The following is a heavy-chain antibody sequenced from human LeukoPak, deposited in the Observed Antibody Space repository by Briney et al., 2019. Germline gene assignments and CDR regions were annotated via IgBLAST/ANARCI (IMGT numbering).Heavy chain of an antibody. Sequence: SETLSLTCTVSGGSISSYYWSWIRQPPGKGLEWIGYIYYSGSTNYNPSLKSRVTISVDTSKNQFSLKLSSVTAADTAVYYCARDNNGDYWGQGTLVTVSS. CDR2: IYYSGST. CDR1: GGSISSYY. J-gene: IGHJ4*02. D-gene: IGHD1/OR15-1a*01. V-gene: IGHV4-59*12. CDR3: ARDNNGDY.